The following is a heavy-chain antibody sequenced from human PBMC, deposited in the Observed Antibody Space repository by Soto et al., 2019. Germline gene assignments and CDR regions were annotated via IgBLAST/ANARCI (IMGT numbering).Heavy chain of an antibody. Sequence: QVQLQESGPGLVKPSQTLSLTCTVSGGSISSGGYYWSWIRQHPGKGLEWIGYIYYSGSTYYNPSLKSRVTISVDTSKNQFSLKLSSVAAADTAVYYCARAVFGVDIDLYYFDYWGQGTLVTVSS. CDR3: ARAVFGVDIDLYYFDY. CDR2: IYYSGST. V-gene: IGHV4-31*03. D-gene: IGHD3-3*01. CDR1: GGSISSGGYY. J-gene: IGHJ4*02.